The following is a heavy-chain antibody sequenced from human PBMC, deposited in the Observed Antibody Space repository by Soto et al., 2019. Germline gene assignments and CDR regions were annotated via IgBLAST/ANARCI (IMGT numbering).Heavy chain of an antibody. CDR2: ISYDGSNK. CDR3: VRAPFKQLVASPSDY. V-gene: IGHV3-30-3*01. Sequence: QVQLVESGGGVVQPGRSLRLSCAASGFTFSSYAMHWVRQAPGKGLEWVAVISYDGSNKYYADSVKGRFTISRDNSKNTLYLQMNSLRAEDTAVYYCVRAPFKQLVASPSDYWGQGTLVTVSS. CDR1: GFTFSSYA. J-gene: IGHJ4*02. D-gene: IGHD6-13*01.